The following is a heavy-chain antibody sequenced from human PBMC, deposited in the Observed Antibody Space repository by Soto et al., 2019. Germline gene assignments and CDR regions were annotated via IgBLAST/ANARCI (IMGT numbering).Heavy chain of an antibody. J-gene: IGHJ4*02. CDR3: VKEGSQLAPGFDY. V-gene: IGHV3-64D*08. CDR2: ISSNGGST. CDR1: GFTFSSYA. Sequence: PGGSLRLSCSASGFTFSSYAMHWVRQAPGKGLEYVSAISSNGGSTYYADSVKGRFTISRDNSKNTLYLQMSSLRAEDTAVYYGVKEGSQLAPGFDYWGQGTLVTVSS. D-gene: IGHD6-6*01.